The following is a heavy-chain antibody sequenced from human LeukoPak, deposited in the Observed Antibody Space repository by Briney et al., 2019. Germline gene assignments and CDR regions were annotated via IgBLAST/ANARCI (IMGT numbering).Heavy chain of an antibody. CDR1: GYTFTSYA. J-gene: IGHJ6*03. D-gene: IGHD6-6*01. V-gene: IGHV1-3*03. CDR2: INAGNGNT. CDR3: ARDSGIAARPYYYYYMDV. Sequence: ASVKVSCKASGYTFTSYAMHWVRQAPGQRLEWMGWINAGNGNTKYSQEFQGRVTITRDTSASTAYMELSSLRSEDMAVYYCARDSGIAARPYYYYYMDVWGKGTTVTVSS.